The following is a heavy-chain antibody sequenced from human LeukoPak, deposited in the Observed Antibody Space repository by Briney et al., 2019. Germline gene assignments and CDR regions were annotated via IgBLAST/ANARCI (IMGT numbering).Heavy chain of an antibody. CDR3: ARGSEAARPNFFDY. J-gene: IGHJ4*02. CDR1: GGSISSSSYY. CDR2: IYYSGST. D-gene: IGHD6-6*01. V-gene: IGHV4-39*07. Sequence: SETLSLTCTVSGGSISSSSYYWGWIRQPPGKGLEWIGSIYYSGSTYYNPSLKSRVTISVDTSKNQFSLKLSSVTAADTAVYYCARGSEAARPNFFDYWGQGTLVTVSS.